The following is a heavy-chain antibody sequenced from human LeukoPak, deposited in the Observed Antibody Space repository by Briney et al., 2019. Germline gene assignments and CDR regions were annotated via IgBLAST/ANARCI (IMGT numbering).Heavy chain of an antibody. J-gene: IGHJ5*02. CDR3: VRGPGSDSIGRRFDP. Sequence: PSETLSHTRTVSGGSISSGDYYWSWIRQPPGKGLEWLVYIYYSGSTYYNPSLGSRVTLSVDTSKNQFSLKLSSLTAADTAVYYCVRGPGSDSIGRRFDPWGQGTLVTVSS. D-gene: IGHD3-22*01. V-gene: IGHV4-30-4*08. CDR1: GGSISSGDYY. CDR2: IYYSGST.